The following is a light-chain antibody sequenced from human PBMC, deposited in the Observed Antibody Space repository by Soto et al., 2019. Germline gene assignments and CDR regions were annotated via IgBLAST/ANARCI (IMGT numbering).Light chain of an antibody. CDR1: SSDVGGYNY. V-gene: IGLV2-14*01. CDR2: VVS. Sequence: QSVLTQPASVSGSPGQSITISCTGTSSDVGGYNYVSWYQQHPGKAPKLMIYVVSNRPSGVSNRFSGSKSGNTASLTISGLQAEDEADYYCSSYTSSSTKVFGTGTKGTVL. CDR3: SSYTSSSTKV. J-gene: IGLJ1*01.